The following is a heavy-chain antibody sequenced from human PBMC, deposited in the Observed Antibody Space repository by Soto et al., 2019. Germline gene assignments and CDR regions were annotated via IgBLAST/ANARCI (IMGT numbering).Heavy chain of an antibody. CDR3: ARDFGYFDS. D-gene: IGHD3-3*01. V-gene: IGHV4-61*01. J-gene: IGHJ4*03. CDR1: GGSFKSGSYS. CDR2: VYHTGRT. Sequence: PSETLSLTCTVSGGSFKSGSYSWSWIRQPPGKGLEWIGYVYHTGRTSYNPSLKSRVSISMDTSKNQFSLNLDSVTAADTAVDFCARDFGYFDSLGQGTLVTVSS.